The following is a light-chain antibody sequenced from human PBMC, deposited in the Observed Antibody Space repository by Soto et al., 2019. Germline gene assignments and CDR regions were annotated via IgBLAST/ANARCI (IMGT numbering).Light chain of an antibody. CDR1: KNDIGVYDF. V-gene: IGLV2-8*01. J-gene: IGLJ1*01. CDR3: SSYTSSSTQV. CDR2: EVV. Sequence: QSALTQPPSASGSPGQSVTISCTGTKNDIGVYDFVSWYQHHPGKAPRLIIYEVVQRPSGVPDRFSGSKSGNTASLTVSGLQAEDEADYYCSSYTSSSTQVFGTGTKLTVL.